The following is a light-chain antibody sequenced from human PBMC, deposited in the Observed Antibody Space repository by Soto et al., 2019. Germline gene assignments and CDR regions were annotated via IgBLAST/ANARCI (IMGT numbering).Light chain of an antibody. CDR2: DVS. J-gene: IGLJ1*01. CDR3: CSYAGSYTWV. V-gene: IGLV2-11*01. Sequence: QSALTQPRSVSGSPGQSVTISCTGTSSDVGGYNYVSWYQQHPGKAPKLMIYDVSKRPSGVPDRFSGSKSGNTASLTISGLQAEDDADYYCCSYAGSYTWVFGPGTKVTVL. CDR1: SSDVGGYNY.